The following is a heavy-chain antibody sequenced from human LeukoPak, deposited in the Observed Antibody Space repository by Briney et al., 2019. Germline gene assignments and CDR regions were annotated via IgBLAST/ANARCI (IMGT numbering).Heavy chain of an antibody. V-gene: IGHV1-2*02. CDR2: INPNSGGT. Sequence: ASVKVSCKASGYTFTGYYMHWVRQAPGQGLEWMGWINPNSGGTNYAQKFQGRVTMTRDTSISTAYVELSRLGSDDTAVYYCARADRYCSGGSCFPFDYWGQGTLVTVSS. CDR3: ARADRYCSGGSCFPFDY. J-gene: IGHJ4*02. D-gene: IGHD2-15*01. CDR1: GYTFTGYY.